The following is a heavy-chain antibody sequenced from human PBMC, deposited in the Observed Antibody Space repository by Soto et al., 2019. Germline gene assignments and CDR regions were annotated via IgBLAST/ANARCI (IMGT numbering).Heavy chain of an antibody. V-gene: IGHV1-8*01. CDR2: MNPNSGNT. Sequence: ASVKVSCKASGYTFTSYDINWVRQATGQGLEWMGWMNPNSGNTGYAQKFQGRVTMTRNTSISTAYMELSSLRSEDTAVYYCARGQQYCTNGVCYPYNLFDPWGQGTLVTVSS. CDR1: GYTFTSYD. CDR3: ARGQQYCTNGVCYPYNLFDP. J-gene: IGHJ5*02. D-gene: IGHD2-8*01.